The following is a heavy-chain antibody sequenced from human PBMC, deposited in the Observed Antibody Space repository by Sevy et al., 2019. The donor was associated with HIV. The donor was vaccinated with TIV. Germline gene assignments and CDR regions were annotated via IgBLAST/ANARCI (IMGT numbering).Heavy chain of an antibody. D-gene: IGHD3-22*01. V-gene: IGHV1-69*13. J-gene: IGHJ3*02. Sequence: ASVQVSCKASGGTFSSSAITWVRQAPGQGLEWMGGIIPIFGTTNYAQNFQGRVTITAAESTGTAYMELSSLRSEDTAVYYCARPSDTSALFKWAFDIWGPGTMVTVSS. CDR2: IIPIFGTT. CDR1: GGTFSSSA. CDR3: ARPSDTSALFKWAFDI.